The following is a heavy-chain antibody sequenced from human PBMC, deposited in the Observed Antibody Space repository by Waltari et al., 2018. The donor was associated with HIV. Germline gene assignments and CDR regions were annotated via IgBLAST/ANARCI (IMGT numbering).Heavy chain of an antibody. V-gene: IGHV3-21*02. D-gene: IGHD3-10*02. Sequence: EVQLVESGGGLVKPGGSLRLSCTASGLTFSTDPMSWVRQAPGKGLEGGPAISSGSSYRYYADSVTGRFTVSRDNAKNSLFLQMNSLRADDTSVYYCARQQLGSGALDLWGQGTLVTVSS. CDR3: ARQQLGSGALDL. CDR1: GLTFSTDP. J-gene: IGHJ4*02. CDR2: ISSGSSYR.